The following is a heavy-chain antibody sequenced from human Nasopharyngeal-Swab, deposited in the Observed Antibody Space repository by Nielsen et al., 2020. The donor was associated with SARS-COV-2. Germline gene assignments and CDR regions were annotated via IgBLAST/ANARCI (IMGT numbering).Heavy chain of an antibody. CDR2: ISSSSSYI. CDR3: AGTAAGLRYNWFDP. Sequence: GESLKISCAASGFTFSSYSMNWVRQAPGKGLEWVSSISSSSSYIYYADSVKGRFTISRDNAKNSLYLQMNSLRAEDTAMYYCAGTAAGLRYNWFDPWGQGTLVTVSS. J-gene: IGHJ5*02. V-gene: IGHV3-21*01. D-gene: IGHD6-13*01. CDR1: GFTFSSYS.